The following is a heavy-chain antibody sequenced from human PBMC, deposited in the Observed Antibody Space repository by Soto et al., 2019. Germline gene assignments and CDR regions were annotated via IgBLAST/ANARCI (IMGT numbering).Heavy chain of an antibody. V-gene: IGHV4-39*01. CDR2: MHYSGAT. CDR1: GGSSSSSTYS. CDR3: ARQGSNSSRRLSWFDP. D-gene: IGHD3-16*01. Sequence: SETLSLTCTAPGGSSSSSTYSWGWIRQPPGKGLEWIGSMHYSGATYYNPSLKSRVSISVDTSKSQFSLKLTFVTAADTAVYFCARQGSNSSRRLSWFDPWGQGTLVTVSS. J-gene: IGHJ5*02.